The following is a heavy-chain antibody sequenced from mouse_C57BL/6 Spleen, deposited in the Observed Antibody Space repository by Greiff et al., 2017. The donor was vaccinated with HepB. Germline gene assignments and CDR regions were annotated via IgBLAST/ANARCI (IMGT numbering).Heavy chain of an antibody. Sequence: QVQLQQPGAELVRPGSSVKLYCKASGYIFTSYWLHWVKQRPIQGLEWIGNIDPSDSETHYNQKFKDKATLTVDKSSSTAYMKLSRLTSEDSAVVYCARAAQATSFDYWGQGTTLTVSA. D-gene: IGHD3-2*02. CDR2: IDPSDSET. CDR3: ARAAQATSFDY. CDR1: GYIFTSYW. V-gene: IGHV1-52*01. J-gene: IGHJ2*01.